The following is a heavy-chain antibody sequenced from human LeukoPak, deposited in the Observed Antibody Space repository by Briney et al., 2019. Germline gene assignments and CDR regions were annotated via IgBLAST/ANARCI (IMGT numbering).Heavy chain of an antibody. CDR2: IWDDGSNK. D-gene: IGHD3-16*01. CDR3: ARERGGEDWDFDL. Sequence: PRLPCAASGFNTSNHDMDRVRQAPGKGLEWVAVIWDDGSNKYYAESLKGRFTVSRDTSKKMLFLQMNSLRAEDTAVYYCARERGGEDWDFDLWGRGTQVTVSS. J-gene: IGHJ2*01. V-gene: IGHV3-33*01. CDR1: GFNTSNHD.